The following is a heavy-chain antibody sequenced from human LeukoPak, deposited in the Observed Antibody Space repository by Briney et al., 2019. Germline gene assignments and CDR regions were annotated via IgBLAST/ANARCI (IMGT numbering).Heavy chain of an antibody. CDR1: GFTFSSYG. J-gene: IGHJ3*02. CDR2: ISYDGSNK. V-gene: IGHV3-30*18. Sequence: GGSLRLSCAASGFTFSSYGMHWVRQAPGKGLEWVAVISYDGSNKYYADSVKGRFTISRDNSKNTLYLQMSSLRAEETAVYYCAKVDSSGWYGGVAFDIWGQGTVVIVSS. CDR3: AKVDSSGWYGGVAFDI. D-gene: IGHD6-19*01.